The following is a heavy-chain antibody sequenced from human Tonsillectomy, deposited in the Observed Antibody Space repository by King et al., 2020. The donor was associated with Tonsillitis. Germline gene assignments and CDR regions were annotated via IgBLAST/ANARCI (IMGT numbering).Heavy chain of an antibody. D-gene: IGHD4-17*01. CDR2: IYFTGNT. V-gene: IGHV4-59*01. Sequence: VQLQESGPGLVMPSETLSLTCTVSIASINNYYWSWIRQPPGKGLEWIGYIYFTGNTNFNPSLRSRVTISIDTSKTRFSLKIDSVTAEDTAVYYCARGPTYGDYNDWGQGTLVTVSS. CDR1: IASINNYY. CDR3: ARGPTYGDYND. J-gene: IGHJ4*02.